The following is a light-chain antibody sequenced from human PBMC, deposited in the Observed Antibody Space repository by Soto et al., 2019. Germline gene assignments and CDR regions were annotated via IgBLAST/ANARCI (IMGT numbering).Light chain of an antibody. CDR2: GAS. CDR3: QQDGSSHPWT. Sequence: EIVLTQSPGTLSLSPGERATLSCRASESVSSSYLAWYQQKPGQAPRLLIFGASSRATGTPDRFSGSGSGTDVTLTISRLEPEDFAVYYCQQDGSSHPWTFGKGTEVEIK. CDR1: ESVSSSY. V-gene: IGKV3-20*01. J-gene: IGKJ1*01.